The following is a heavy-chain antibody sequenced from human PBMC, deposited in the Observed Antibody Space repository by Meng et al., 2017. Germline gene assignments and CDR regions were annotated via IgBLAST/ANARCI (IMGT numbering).Heavy chain of an antibody. CDR2: IYSGGST. CDR3: ARACGGDCYLRCYNYGMDV. V-gene: IGHV3-53*04. Sequence: GESLKISCAASGFTVSSNYISWVRQAPGKGLEWVSVIYSGGSTYYADSVKGRFTISRHKSKNTLYLQMNSLRAEDTAVYYCARACGGDCYLRCYNYGMDVWGQGTMVTVSS. D-gene: IGHD2-21*02. CDR1: GFTVSSNY. J-gene: IGHJ6*02.